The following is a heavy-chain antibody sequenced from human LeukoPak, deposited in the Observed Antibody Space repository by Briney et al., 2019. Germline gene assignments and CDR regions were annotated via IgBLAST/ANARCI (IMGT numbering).Heavy chain of an antibody. CDR3: AKEGGSYYTGSYYFDY. D-gene: IGHD1-26*01. CDR1: PLTSTSYG. CDR2: MRYDGMNK. J-gene: IGHJ4*02. V-gene: IGHV3-30*02. Sequence: EGSLRRSSPASPLTSTSYGMHWVRHATRQGRDWVTFMRYDGMNKYYADSVKGRFTISRDNSKNTLYLQMNSLRAEDTAVYYCAKEGGSYYTGSYYFDYWGQGTLVTVSS.